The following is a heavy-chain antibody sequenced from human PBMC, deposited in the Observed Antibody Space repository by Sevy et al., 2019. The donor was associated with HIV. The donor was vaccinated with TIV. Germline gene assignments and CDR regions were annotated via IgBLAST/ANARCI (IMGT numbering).Heavy chain of an antibody. CDR1: GFTFSSYA. D-gene: IGHD6-6*01. Sequence: GGSLRLSCAASGFTFSSYAMHWIRQAPGKGLEWVAVISYDGSNKYYADSVKGRFTISRDNSKNTLYLQMNSLRAEDTAVYYCARVGSEYSSSSYYYYYGMDVWGQRTTVTVSS. V-gene: IGHV3-30*04. CDR2: ISYDGSNK. J-gene: IGHJ6*02. CDR3: ARVGSEYSSSSYYYYYGMDV.